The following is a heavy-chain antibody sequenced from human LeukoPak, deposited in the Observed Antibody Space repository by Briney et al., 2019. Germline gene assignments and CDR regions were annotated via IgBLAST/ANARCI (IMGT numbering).Heavy chain of an antibody. V-gene: IGHV3-9*01. CDR1: GFTFDDYA. D-gene: IGHD4-23*01. J-gene: IGHJ4*02. CDR2: ISWNSGSI. Sequence: TGGSLRLSCAASGFTFDDYAMHWVRQAPGKGLEWVSGISWNSGSIGYADSVKGRFTISRDNAKNSLYLQMNSLRAEDTAVYYCAGGPAGYFDYWGQGTLVTVSS. CDR3: AGGPAGYFDY.